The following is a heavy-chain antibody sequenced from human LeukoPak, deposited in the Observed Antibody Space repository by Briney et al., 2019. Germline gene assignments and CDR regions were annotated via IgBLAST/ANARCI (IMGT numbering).Heavy chain of an antibody. V-gene: IGHV3-7*01. CDR3: ARGWNYAFRFDY. J-gene: IGHJ4*02. D-gene: IGHD1-7*01. CDR1: GFTFSDYW. CDR2: IKQDGSER. Sequence: PGGSLRLSCAASGFTFSDYWMTWVRQAPEKGLEWVAHIKQDGSERYYGDSVKGRFTISRDNAKNLVYLQMNSLGAEDTAIYYCARGWNYAFRFDYWGQGTLVTVSS.